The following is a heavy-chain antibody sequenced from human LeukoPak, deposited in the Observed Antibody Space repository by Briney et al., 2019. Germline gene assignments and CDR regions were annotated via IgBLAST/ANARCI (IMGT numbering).Heavy chain of an antibody. J-gene: IGHJ6*02. V-gene: IGHV1-24*01. Sequence: ASVKVSCTVSGYTLTELSMHWVRQAPGKGLEWMGGFDPEDGETIYAQKFQGRVTMTEDTSTDAAYMELSSLRSEDTAVYYCATKGRGGITMILYGMDVWGQGTTVTVSS. D-gene: IGHD3-22*01. CDR3: ATKGRGGITMILYGMDV. CDR1: GYTLTELS. CDR2: FDPEDGET.